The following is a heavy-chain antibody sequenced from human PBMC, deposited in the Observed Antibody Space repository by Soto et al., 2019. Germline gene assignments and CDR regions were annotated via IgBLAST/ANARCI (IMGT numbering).Heavy chain of an antibody. CDR3: ARASRVVVAATPPDY. D-gene: IGHD2-15*01. J-gene: IGHJ4*02. CDR2: ISSSSSYI. Sequence: EVQLVESGGGLVKPGGSLRLSCAASGFTFSSYSMNWVRQAPGKGLEWVSSISSSSSYIYYADSVKGRFTISRDNAKNSLYLQMNSLRAEDTAVYYCARASRVVVAATPPDYWGQGTLVTVSS. V-gene: IGHV3-21*01. CDR1: GFTFSSYS.